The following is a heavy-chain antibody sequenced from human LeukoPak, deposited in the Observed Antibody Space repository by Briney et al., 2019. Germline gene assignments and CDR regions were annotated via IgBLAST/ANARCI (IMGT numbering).Heavy chain of an antibody. CDR2: IYASGTT. Sequence: SETLSLTCTVSGGSISSYYWSWIRQSAGKGLEWIGRIYASGTTRYNPSLNSRVTMSVDTSKNQFSLKLNSVTAADTAVYFCARGLAAAYDYNWFDPWGQGTLVTVSS. V-gene: IGHV4-4*07. CDR1: GGSISSYY. D-gene: IGHD5-12*01. CDR3: ARGLAAAYDYNWFDP. J-gene: IGHJ5*02.